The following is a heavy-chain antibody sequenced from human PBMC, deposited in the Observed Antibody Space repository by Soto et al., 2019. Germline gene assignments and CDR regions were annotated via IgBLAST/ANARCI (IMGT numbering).Heavy chain of an antibody. J-gene: IGHJ4*02. CDR2: ISGSGGST. V-gene: IGHV3-23*01. Sequence: PGGSLPLSCAASGLTFSSYAISWVRQAPRKGLEWVSAISGSGGSTYYADSVKGRFTISRDNSKNTLYLQMNSLRAEDTAVYYCASSPGEIYDSSGSKPGWGQGTLVTVSS. CDR1: GLTFSSYA. CDR3: ASSPGEIYDSSGSKPG. D-gene: IGHD3-22*01.